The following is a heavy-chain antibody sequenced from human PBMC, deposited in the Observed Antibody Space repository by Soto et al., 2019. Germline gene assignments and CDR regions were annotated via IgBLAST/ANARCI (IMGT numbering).Heavy chain of an antibody. J-gene: IGHJ4*02. CDR2: ISGTGGST. V-gene: IGHV3-23*01. CDR3: VNPRGGYCSGGSCYVIDY. D-gene: IGHD2-15*01. CDR1: GFTFSSYA. Sequence: ESGGGLVQPGGSLRLSCAASGFTFSSYALSWVRQAPGKGLEWVSGISGTGGSTYYAESVKGRFTISRDNSKATLYLQMDSLRAEDTAVYYCVNPRGGYCSGGSCYVIDYWGQGTLVTVSS.